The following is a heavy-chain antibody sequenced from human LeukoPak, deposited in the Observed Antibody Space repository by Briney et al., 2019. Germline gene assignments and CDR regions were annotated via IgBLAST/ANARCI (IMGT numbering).Heavy chain of an antibody. D-gene: IGHD1-14*01. CDR1: GYTFTSYY. V-gene: IGHV1-46*01. CDR2: INPSGGST. J-gene: IGHJ4*02. CDR3: AREGSHRLILDY. Sequence: GASVKVSCKAFGYTFTSYYMHWVRQAPGQGLEWMGIINPSGGSTGYAQRFQGRVTMTRDTSTSTVYMELSSLRSEDTAVYYCAREGSHRLILDYWGQGTLVTVSS.